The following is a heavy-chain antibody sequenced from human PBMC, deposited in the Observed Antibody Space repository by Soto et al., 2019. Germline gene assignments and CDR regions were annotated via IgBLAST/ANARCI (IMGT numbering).Heavy chain of an antibody. CDR2: INSDGSSI. CDR3: AKRTSMSGNYYFDY. D-gene: IGHD3-10*01. Sequence: EVQLVESGGGLVQPGGSLRLSCAASGFTFSSYWMHWVRQAPGKGLVWVARINSDGSSISYVDSVKGRFTISRDNAKNTLYLQMNSLRAEDTAVYYCAKRTSMSGNYYFDYWGQGILVTVSS. V-gene: IGHV3-74*01. J-gene: IGHJ4*02. CDR1: GFTFSSYW.